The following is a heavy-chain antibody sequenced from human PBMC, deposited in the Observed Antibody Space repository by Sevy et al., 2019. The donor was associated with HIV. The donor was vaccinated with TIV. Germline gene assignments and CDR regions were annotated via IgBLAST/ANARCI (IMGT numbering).Heavy chain of an antibody. CDR1: GFTFSSYA. CDR3: AGDLAYDSSGPFDY. CDR2: ISYDGGNK. J-gene: IGHJ4*02. D-gene: IGHD3-22*01. V-gene: IGHV3-30-3*01. Sequence: GGSLRLSCAASGFTFSSYAMHWVRQAPGKGLEWVAVISYDGGNKYYADSVKGRFTISRDNSKNTLYLQMNSLRAEDTAVYYCAGDLAYDSSGPFDYWGQGTLVTVSS.